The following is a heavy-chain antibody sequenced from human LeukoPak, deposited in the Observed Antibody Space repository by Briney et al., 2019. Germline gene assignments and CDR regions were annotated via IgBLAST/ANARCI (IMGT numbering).Heavy chain of an antibody. CDR1: GFTVSSNY. J-gene: IGHJ4*02. CDR2: IYSGGGT. D-gene: IGHD6-13*01. V-gene: IGHV3-53*01. Sequence: GGSLRLSCAASGFTVSSNYMSWVRQSPGKGLEWVSVIYSGGGTCYADSVKGRFTISRDNSKNTVHLQMNSLRAEDTAVYYCAKERQQLVPGHFDYWGQGTLVTVSS. CDR3: AKERQQLVPGHFDY.